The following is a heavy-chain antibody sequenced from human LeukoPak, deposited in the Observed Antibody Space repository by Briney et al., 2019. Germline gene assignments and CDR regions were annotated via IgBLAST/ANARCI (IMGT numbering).Heavy chain of an antibody. CDR2: IYHSGST. CDR3: ARGIVVVPAAMVY. CDR1: GGSISSGGYY. V-gene: IGHV4-30-2*01. J-gene: IGHJ4*02. Sequence: SETLSLTCTVSGGSISSGGYYWSWIRQPPGKGLEWIGYIYHSGSTYYNPSLKSRVTISVDRSKNQFSLKLSSVTAADTAVYYCARGIVVVPAAMVYWGQGTLVTVSS. D-gene: IGHD2-2*01.